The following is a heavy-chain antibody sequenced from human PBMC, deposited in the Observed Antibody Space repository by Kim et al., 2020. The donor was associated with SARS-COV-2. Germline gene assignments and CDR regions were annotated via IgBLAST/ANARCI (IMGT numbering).Heavy chain of an antibody. V-gene: IGHV3-11*06. CDR1: GFTFSDYY. D-gene: IGHD6-13*01. CDR2: ISSSSSYT. J-gene: IGHJ6*02. CDR3: ARDRNIAAALSYYYGMDV. Sequence: GVSLRLSCAASGFTFSDYYMSWIRQAPGKGLEWVSYISSSSSYTNYADSVKGRFTISRDNAKNSLYLQMNSLRAEDTAVYYCARDRNIAAALSYYYGMDVWGQGTTVTVSS.